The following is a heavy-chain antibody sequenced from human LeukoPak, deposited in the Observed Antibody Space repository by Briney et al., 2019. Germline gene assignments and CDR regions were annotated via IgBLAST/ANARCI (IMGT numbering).Heavy chain of an antibody. Sequence: GESLNISCHGSGYSFTSYWIGWVRHMPRKGLEWMGIIYPGDSDTRYTPSFQCQATISADKSISTAYLQWSSLKASDTAMYYCARGPPGSGYDYWGQGTLVTVSS. CDR2: IYPGDSDT. D-gene: IGHD3-10*01. CDR1: GYSFTSYW. J-gene: IGHJ4*02. V-gene: IGHV5-51*01. CDR3: ARGPPGSGYDY.